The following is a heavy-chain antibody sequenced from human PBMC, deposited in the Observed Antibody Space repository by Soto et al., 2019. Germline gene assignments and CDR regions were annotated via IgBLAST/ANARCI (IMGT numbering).Heavy chain of an antibody. CDR2: ISAYNGNT. D-gene: IGHD1-7*01. J-gene: IGHJ6*03. CDR3: AREYNWNYSYYYYYMDV. CDR1: GYTFTSYG. Sequence: ASVKVSCKASGYTFTSYGISWVRQAPGQGLEWMGWISAYNGNTNYAQKLQGRVTMTTDTSTSTAYMELRSLRSDDTAVYYCAREYNWNYSYYYYYMDVWGKGTTVTVSS. V-gene: IGHV1-18*01.